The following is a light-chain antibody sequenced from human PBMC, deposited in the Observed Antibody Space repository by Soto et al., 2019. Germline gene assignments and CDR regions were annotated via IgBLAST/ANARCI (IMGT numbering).Light chain of an antibody. CDR2: GAS. CDR1: QSVSSSH. Sequence: VLTQSPGTLSLSPGERATLSCRASQSVSSSHLAWYQQKPGQAPRLLIYGASTRATGIPDRFSGSGSGTEFTLTISRLEPEDVAVYYCQQYGSSMYIFGPGTKLEIK. J-gene: IGKJ2*01. V-gene: IGKV3-20*01. CDR3: QQYGSSMYI.